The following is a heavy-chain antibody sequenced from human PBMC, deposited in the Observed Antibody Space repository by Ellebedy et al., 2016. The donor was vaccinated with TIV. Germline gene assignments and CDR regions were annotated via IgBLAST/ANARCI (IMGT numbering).Heavy chain of an antibody. Sequence: GGSLRLSXVVSGFTLAHYAMHWVRQVPGKGLEWVAGILWNSGNIGYADSVRGRFIISRDNAKNSLFLQMDSLTVEDTALYYCAKELGSITAAVGYWGQGTLVTVTS. CDR2: ILWNSGNI. J-gene: IGHJ4*02. V-gene: IGHV3-9*01. D-gene: IGHD2-2*01. CDR1: GFTLAHYA. CDR3: AKELGSITAAVGY.